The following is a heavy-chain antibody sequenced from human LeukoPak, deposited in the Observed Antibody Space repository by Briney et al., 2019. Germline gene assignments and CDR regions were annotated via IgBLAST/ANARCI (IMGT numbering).Heavy chain of an antibody. CDR1: GFTFSTYS. CDR3: ARDGVSYYDFWSGYRRGYFDY. V-gene: IGHV3-48*01. J-gene: IGHJ4*02. Sequence: KTGGSLRLSCAASGFTFSTYSMNWVRQAPGRGLEWASYISSSSSTIYYADSVKGRFTISRDNAKNSLYLQMNSLRAEDTAVYYCARDGVSYYDFWSGYRRGYFDYWGQGTLVTVSS. CDR2: ISSSSSTI. D-gene: IGHD3-3*01.